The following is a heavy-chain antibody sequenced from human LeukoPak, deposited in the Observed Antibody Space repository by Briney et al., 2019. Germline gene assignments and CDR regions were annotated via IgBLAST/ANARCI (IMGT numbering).Heavy chain of an antibody. CDR3: ARDWGGSDAFDI. CDR2: IIPIFGTA. V-gene: IGHV1-69*13. J-gene: IGHJ3*02. D-gene: IGHD3-16*01. Sequence: ASVKVSCKASGGTFSSYAISWVRQAPGQGLEWMGGIIPIFGTANYAQKFQGRVPITADESTSTAYMELSSLRSEDTAVYYCARDWGGSDAFDIWGQGTVVTVSS. CDR1: GGTFSSYA.